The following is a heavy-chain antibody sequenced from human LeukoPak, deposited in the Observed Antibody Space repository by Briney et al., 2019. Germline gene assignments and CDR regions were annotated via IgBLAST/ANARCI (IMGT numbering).Heavy chain of an antibody. V-gene: IGHV1-69*05. D-gene: IGHD3-9*01. J-gene: IGHJ3*02. CDR3: ARGRLDILTGYAAFDI. CDR2: IIPIFGTA. CDR1: GGTFSSYA. Sequence: GASVKVSCKASGGTFSSYAISWVRQAPGQGLEWMGGIIPIFGTANYAQKFQGRVTMTRDTSITTAYMELSSLRSEDTAVYYCARGRLDILTGYAAFDIWGQGTMVTVSS.